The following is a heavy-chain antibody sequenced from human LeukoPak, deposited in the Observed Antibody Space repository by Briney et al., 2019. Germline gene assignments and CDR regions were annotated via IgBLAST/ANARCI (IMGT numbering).Heavy chain of an antibody. J-gene: IGHJ4*02. CDR2: IYHSGST. CDR1: GGSISSGGYS. CDR3: AGIAAAGTGYYFDY. V-gene: IGHV4-30-2*01. D-gene: IGHD6-13*01. Sequence: SETLSITCAVSGGSISSGGYSWSWIRQPPGKGLEWIGYIYHSGSTYYNPSLKSRVTISVDRSKNQFSLKLSSVTAADTAVYYCAGIAAAGTGYYFDYWGQGTLVTVSS.